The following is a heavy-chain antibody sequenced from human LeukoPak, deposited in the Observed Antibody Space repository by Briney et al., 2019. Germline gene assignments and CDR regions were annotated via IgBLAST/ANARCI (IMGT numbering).Heavy chain of an antibody. Sequence: SETLSLTCTVSGYSISNSYYWGWIRQPPGKGLEWIGSIYHSGSTYYNPSLKSRVTISVDTSKNQFSLKLSSVTAADTAVYYCAREVYSGYNTHDWGQGTLVTVSS. J-gene: IGHJ4*02. CDR1: GYSISNSYY. D-gene: IGHD5-12*01. CDR2: IYHSGST. CDR3: AREVYSGYNTHD. V-gene: IGHV4-38-2*02.